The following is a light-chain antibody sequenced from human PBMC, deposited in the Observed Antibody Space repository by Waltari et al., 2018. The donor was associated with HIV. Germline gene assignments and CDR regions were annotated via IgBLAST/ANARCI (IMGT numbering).Light chain of an antibody. V-gene: IGLV2-23*01. Sequence: QSALTQPASVSGSPGQSITIPCTGTSSDVGIYNLVSWYQQYPGKAPKLMIYEGSKRLSGVSNRFSGSKSGNTASLTISGLQTEDEADYYCCSYAGSFVVFGGGTKLTVL. CDR1: SSDVGIYNL. CDR3: CSYAGSFVV. J-gene: IGLJ2*01. CDR2: EGS.